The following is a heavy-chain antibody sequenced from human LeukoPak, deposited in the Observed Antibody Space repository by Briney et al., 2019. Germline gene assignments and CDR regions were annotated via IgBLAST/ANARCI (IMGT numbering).Heavy chain of an antibody. Sequence: GGSLRLSCAASGFTVSSNYMSWVRQAPGKGLEWVSVIYSAGNTYYADSVKGRFTISRDNSKNTLYLQMNSLRPEDTAVYYCASSRIAVAGTGQGYFDYWGQGTLVTVSS. CDR1: GFTVSSNY. V-gene: IGHV3-66*02. CDR3: ASSRIAVAGTGQGYFDY. D-gene: IGHD6-19*01. CDR2: IYSAGNT. J-gene: IGHJ4*02.